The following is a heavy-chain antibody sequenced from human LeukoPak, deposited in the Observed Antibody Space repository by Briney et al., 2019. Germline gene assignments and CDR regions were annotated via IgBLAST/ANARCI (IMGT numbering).Heavy chain of an antibody. J-gene: IGHJ4*02. Sequence: PGGSLRLSCAASGFIFSRDSMNWVRQAPGRGLEWVAYINGGGSPIYYADSVRGRFTISRDNAKNTLYLQMNSLRAEDTAVYYCARGVTMATITPLLCWGQGTLVTVSS. D-gene: IGHD5-24*01. CDR3: ARGVTMATITPLLC. CDR2: INGGGSPI. V-gene: IGHV3-48*01. CDR1: GFIFSRDS.